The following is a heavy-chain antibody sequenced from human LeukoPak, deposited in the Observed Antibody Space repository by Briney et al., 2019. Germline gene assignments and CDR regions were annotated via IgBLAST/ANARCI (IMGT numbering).Heavy chain of an antibody. CDR1: GGSFSGSY. CDR3: AREDSSSWNLGWFDP. J-gene: IGHJ5*02. V-gene: IGHV4-34*01. CDR2: INHSGGT. Sequence: PSETLSPTCGVYGGSFSGSYWSWIRQPPGKGLEWIGEINHSGGTNYNPSLKSRVTISVDTSKNQFSLKLSSVTAADTAVYYCAREDSSSWNLGWFDPWGQGTLVTVSS. D-gene: IGHD6-13*01.